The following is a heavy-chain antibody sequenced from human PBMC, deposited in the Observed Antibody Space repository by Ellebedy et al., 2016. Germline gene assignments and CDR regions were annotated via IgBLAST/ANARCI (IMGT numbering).Heavy chain of an antibody. Sequence: SETLSLTCTVSGGSISSSTYYWGWIRQPPGRGLEWIGNIFHSGSTYYSPSLKSRFTISVDTSRNQFSLKLSSVTAADTAVYYCARLYYYGSGSYWYWGQGTLVTVSS. J-gene: IGHJ4*02. V-gene: IGHV4-39*01. D-gene: IGHD3-10*01. CDR1: GGSISSSTYY. CDR2: IFHSGST. CDR3: ARLYYYGSGSYWY.